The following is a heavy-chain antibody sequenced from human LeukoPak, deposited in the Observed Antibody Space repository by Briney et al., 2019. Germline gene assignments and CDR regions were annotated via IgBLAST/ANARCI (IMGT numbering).Heavy chain of an antibody. Sequence: SETLSLTCTVSGGSTSSYYWSWIRQPAGKGLEWIGRIYTSGSTNYNPSLKSRVTMSVDTSKNQFSLKLSSVTAADTAVYYCARDPGGRSSSWAFDYWGQGTLVTVSS. CDR1: GGSTSSYY. D-gene: IGHD6-13*01. CDR2: IYTSGST. V-gene: IGHV4-4*07. J-gene: IGHJ4*02. CDR3: ARDPGGRSSSWAFDY.